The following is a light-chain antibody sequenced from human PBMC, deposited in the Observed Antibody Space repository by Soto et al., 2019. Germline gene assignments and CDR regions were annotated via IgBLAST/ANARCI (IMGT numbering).Light chain of an antibody. J-gene: IGKJ4*01. V-gene: IGKV3-20*01. CDR2: GAS. CDR3: QQFVSSPLT. Sequence: EILLTQSPGTLSLSPGERATLSCRASQSVTQNFVAWYQQRPGQSPMLLIYGASNRAAGIPDRFSGSGSGTDFSLTISRLEPEDFAVDYCQQFVSSPLTCGGGTKVEIK. CDR1: QSVTQNF.